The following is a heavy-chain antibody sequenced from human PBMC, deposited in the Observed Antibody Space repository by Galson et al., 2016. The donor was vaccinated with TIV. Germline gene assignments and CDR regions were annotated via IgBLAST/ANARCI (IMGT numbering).Heavy chain of an antibody. V-gene: IGHV1-3*01. D-gene: IGHD1-1*01. CDR3: ARDPGYFVY. Sequence: SVKVSCKASGYTFTNYIMHWVRQAPGQTLEWMGWINAGNGNTKYSQKFQGRVTITRDTSASTAYRELSSLRSEDTAVYYCARDPGYFVYWGQGTLVTVSS. CDR2: INAGNGNT. J-gene: IGHJ4*02. CDR1: GYTFTNYI.